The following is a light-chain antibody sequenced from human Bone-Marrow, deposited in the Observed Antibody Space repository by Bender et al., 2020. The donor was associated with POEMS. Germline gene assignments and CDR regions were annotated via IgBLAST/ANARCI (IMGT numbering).Light chain of an antibody. J-gene: IGLJ3*02. V-gene: IGLV2-14*01. CDR2: DVS. Sequence: QSALTQPASVSGSPGQSITISCTGTSSDVGGYDFLSWYQQHPGEAPKLIIYDVSYRPSGVSNRFSGSKSGNTASLTISGLQAEDEADYYCSSYAGNSRLVFGGGTKLTVL. CDR3: SSYAGNSRLV. CDR1: SSDVGGYDF.